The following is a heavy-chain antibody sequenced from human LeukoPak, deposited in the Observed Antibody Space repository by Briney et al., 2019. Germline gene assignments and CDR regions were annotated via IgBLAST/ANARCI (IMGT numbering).Heavy chain of an antibody. CDR2: ISGSGVGT. CDR1: GFTFSNYG. CDR3: AKALGGAPGY. Sequence: GGSLRLSCAASGFTFSNYGMSWVRQAPGKGLEWVSAISGSGVGTYYADSVKGRFAISRDNSKNTLYLQMNSLRAEDTAVYYCAKALGGAPGYWGQGTLVTVSS. V-gene: IGHV3-23*01. J-gene: IGHJ4*02. D-gene: IGHD3-16*01.